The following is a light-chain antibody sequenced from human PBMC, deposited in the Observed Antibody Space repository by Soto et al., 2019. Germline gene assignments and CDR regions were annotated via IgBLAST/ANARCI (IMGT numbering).Light chain of an antibody. CDR2: KAS. V-gene: IGKV1-5*03. J-gene: IGKJ1*01. Sequence: IQITHSSSSWTASVVDRVPITCRASQSISSWLAWYQQKPGKAPKILIYKASTLESGVPSRFSGSESGTEFTLTISSLQPDDFATYYCQQYNGYRWTFGQGTKVDIK. CDR1: QSISSW. CDR3: QQYNGYRWT.